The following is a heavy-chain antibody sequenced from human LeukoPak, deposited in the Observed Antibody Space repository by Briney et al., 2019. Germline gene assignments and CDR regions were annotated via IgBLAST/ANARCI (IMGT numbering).Heavy chain of an antibody. J-gene: IGHJ4*02. CDR2: INPNSGGT. Sequence: GASVKVSCKASGYTFTGYYMHWVRQAPGQGLEWMGWINPNSGGTNYAQKFQGRVTMTRDTSISTAYMELSRPRSDDTAVYYCARGVLGISSSWYDYWGQGTLVTVSS. CDR1: GYTFTGYY. CDR3: ARGVLGISSSWYDY. D-gene: IGHD6-13*01. V-gene: IGHV1-2*02.